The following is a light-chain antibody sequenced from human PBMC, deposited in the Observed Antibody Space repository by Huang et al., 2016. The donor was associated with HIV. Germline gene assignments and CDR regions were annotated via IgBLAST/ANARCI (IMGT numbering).Light chain of an antibody. V-gene: IGKV1-27*01. Sequence: DIQMTQSPSSLSASVGDRVTITCRASQGMSNSLAWYQQKPGKVHSLMIYAASTVQSGVPARFSGSRSGRDFSLTIGSLQPEDVATYYCQKYDSAPLTFGGGTKVEI. CDR2: AAS. CDR1: QGMSNS. CDR3: QKYDSAPLT. J-gene: IGKJ4*01.